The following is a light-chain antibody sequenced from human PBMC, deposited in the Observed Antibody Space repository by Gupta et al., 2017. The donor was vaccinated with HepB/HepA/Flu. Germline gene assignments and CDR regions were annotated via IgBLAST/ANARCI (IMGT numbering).Light chain of an antibody. J-gene: IGKJ4*01. Sequence: EIVLTQSPATLSLSPGERATLSCRASQSVSSYLAWYQQKPGQAPRLLIYDTSNRATGIPARFSGSGSGTDFTLTISSREPEDFAVYYCQQRSNWPPLTFGGWTKVEIK. CDR3: QQRSNWPPLT. CDR2: DTS. CDR1: QSVSSY. V-gene: IGKV3-11*01.